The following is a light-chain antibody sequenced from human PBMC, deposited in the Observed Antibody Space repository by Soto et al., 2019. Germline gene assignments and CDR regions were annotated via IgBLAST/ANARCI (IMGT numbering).Light chain of an antibody. V-gene: IGKV2-30*01. J-gene: IGKJ2*01. CDR2: KVS. Sequence: DVVMTQSPLSLPVTLGQPASISCRSTQGLVYTDGNTYLTWFQQRPGQCPRRLIYKVSNRDSGVPDRFSGSGSGNDFTLKISRVEAEDVGIYHCMQGSHWPHTFGQGTKQEIK. CDR3: MQGSHWPHT. CDR1: QGLVYTDGNTY.